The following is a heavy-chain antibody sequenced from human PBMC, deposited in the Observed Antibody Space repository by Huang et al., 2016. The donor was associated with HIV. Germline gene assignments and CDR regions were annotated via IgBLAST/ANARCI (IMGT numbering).Heavy chain of an antibody. CDR2: IVPLFSVK. CDR3: AREGQTWYGKPIAAFEI. J-gene: IGHJ3*02. V-gene: IGHV1-69*10. CDR1: GGSFNSLA. D-gene: IGHD1-1*01. Sequence: VQLVQSGAEVRRPGSSVRVSCKAAGGSFNSLAFNWVRQAPGKGLEYMGGIVPLFSVKNYAERFQNRLTMSADKSTNTVYMEWRSLRSEDTGVFYCAREGQTWYGKPIAAFEIWGQGTTVIVSS.